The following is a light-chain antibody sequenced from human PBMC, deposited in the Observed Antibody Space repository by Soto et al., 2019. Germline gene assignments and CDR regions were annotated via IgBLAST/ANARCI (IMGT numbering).Light chain of an antibody. CDR3: QQYDKHRIT. V-gene: IGKV1-33*01. CDR2: DAS. CDR1: QDISNY. J-gene: IGKJ3*01. Sequence: DIQMTQSPSSLSASVGDRVTITCQASQDISNYLNWYQQKPGKAPKLLIYDASNLETGVPSRFSGSGSGTDFTFTISSLQPEDIATYYCQQYDKHRITFGPGTKVDIK.